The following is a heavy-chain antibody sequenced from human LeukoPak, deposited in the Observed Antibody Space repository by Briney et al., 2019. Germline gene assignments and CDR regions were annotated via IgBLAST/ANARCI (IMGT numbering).Heavy chain of an antibody. D-gene: IGHD2-21*02. CDR3: TTSVVVTGFDC. V-gene: IGHV3-15*01. J-gene: IGHJ4*02. Sequence: GGSLRLSCAPSGFTFSNAWMTWVRKTPGKGLEWVGRIKRKSDGGTTDYAAPVKGRFNISRDDSKNMVYLQMNSLKTEDTAVYYCTTSVVVTGFDCWGQGTPVSVSS. CDR1: GFTFSNAW. CDR2: IKRKSDGGTT.